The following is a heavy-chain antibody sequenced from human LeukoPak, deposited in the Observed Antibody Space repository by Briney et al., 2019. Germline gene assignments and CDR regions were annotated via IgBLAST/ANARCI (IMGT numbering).Heavy chain of an antibody. CDR2: ISSSSSTI. J-gene: IGHJ4*02. Sequence: GGSLRLSCAASGFTFRNYNMNWVRQAPGKGLEWVSYISSSSSTIYYAGPVKGRFTISRDNSKNTLYLQMNSLRAEDTAVYYCAKGDIVLMVYASYWGQGTLVTVSS. V-gene: IGHV3-48*01. CDR3: AKGDIVLMVYASY. CDR1: GFTFRNYN. D-gene: IGHD2-8*01.